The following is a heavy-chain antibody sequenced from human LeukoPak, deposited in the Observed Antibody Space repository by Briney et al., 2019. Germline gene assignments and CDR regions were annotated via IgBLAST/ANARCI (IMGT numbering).Heavy chain of an antibody. D-gene: IGHD4-17*01. J-gene: IGHJ4*02. CDR3: ARALDYGDYPFDY. CDR1: GYSISRGYY. CDR2: ICHSGST. V-gene: IGHV4-38-2*01. Sequence: PSDTLSLTCAVSGYSISRGYYWGWIRQPPGKGLEWIGSICHSGSTYYNPSLKSRVTISVDTSKNQFSLKLSSVTAADTAVYYCARALDYGDYPFDYWGQGTLVTVSS.